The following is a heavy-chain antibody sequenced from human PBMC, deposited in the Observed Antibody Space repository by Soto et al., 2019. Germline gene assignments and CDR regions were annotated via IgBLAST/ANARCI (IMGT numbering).Heavy chain of an antibody. J-gene: IGHJ3*02. CDR1: GYTFTSYD. Sequence: ASVKVSCKASGYTFTSYDINWVRQAPGQGLEWMGWISAYNGNTNYAQKLQGRVTMTTDTSTSTAYMELRSLRSDDTAVYYCARTQGVLDAFDIWGQGTMVTVSS. CDR2: ISAYNGNT. D-gene: IGHD2-8*01. CDR3: ARTQGVLDAFDI. V-gene: IGHV1-18*01.